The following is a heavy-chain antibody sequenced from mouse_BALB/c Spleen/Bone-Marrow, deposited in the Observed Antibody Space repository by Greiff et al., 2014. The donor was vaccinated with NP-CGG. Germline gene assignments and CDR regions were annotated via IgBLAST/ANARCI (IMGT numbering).Heavy chain of an antibody. CDR2: INPYNSDT. V-gene: IGHV1S46*01. CDR1: GYSFTGYT. Sequence: EVQLQQSGPELVKPGASMKISCKASGYSFTGYTMHWVKQSHGKNLEWIELINPYNSDTYYNQRFKDKATLTVDKSSSTAYMELLSLTSEDYAVYYCVRGEDGFTSWGQGTLVTVSA. J-gene: IGHJ3*01. CDR3: VRGEDGFTS.